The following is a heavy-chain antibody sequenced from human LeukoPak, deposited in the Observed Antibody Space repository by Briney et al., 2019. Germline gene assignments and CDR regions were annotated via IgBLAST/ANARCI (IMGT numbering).Heavy chain of an antibody. D-gene: IGHD3-16*01. CDR2: ISAYNGNT. Sequence: ASVMVSCKASGYTSTRYGISWVRQAPGQGLDWMGWISAYNGNTNYAQKLQGRVTMTTDTSTSTAYMELRSLRSDDTAVYYCARDKGGNWFDPWGQGTLVTVSS. CDR3: ARDKGGNWFDP. J-gene: IGHJ5*02. CDR1: GYTSTRYG. V-gene: IGHV1-18*01.